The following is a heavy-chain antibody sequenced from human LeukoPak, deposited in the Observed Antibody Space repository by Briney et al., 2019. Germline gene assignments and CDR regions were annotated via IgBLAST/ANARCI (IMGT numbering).Heavy chain of an antibody. J-gene: IGHJ6*02. V-gene: IGHV3-53*01. Sequence: GGSLRLSCAASGFTVSSNYMSWVRQAPGKGLEWVSVIYSGGSTYYADSVKGRFTISRDNSKNTLYLQMNSLRAEDTAVYYCARLGIEMDYYYYYGMDVWGQGTTVTVSS. CDR2: IYSGGST. D-gene: IGHD7-27*01. CDR1: GFTVSSNY. CDR3: ARLGIEMDYYYYYGMDV.